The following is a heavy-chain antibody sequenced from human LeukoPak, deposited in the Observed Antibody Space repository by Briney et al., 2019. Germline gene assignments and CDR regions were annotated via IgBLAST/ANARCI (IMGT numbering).Heavy chain of an antibody. J-gene: IGHJ4*02. CDR1: GFTFSSFD. Sequence: GGSLRLSCAASGFTFSSFDMHWVRQAPGKGLEWVAYIQEDGNRMYYADSLKGRFTISRNNSKNTLYLQMNSLRSEDTAVYYCAKDILRGGYIFDSWGQGTLVSVSS. D-gene: IGHD6-25*01. CDR3: AKDILRGGYIFDS. V-gene: IGHV3-30*02. CDR2: IQEDGNRM.